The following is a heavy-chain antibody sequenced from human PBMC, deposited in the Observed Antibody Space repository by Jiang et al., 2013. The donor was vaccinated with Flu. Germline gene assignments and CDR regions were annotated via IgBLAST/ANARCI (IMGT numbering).Heavy chain of an antibody. CDR2: ISGSGGST. Sequence: VSAISGSGGSTYYADSVKGRFTISRDNSKNTLYLQMNSLRAEDTAVYYCAKHFRYSSSGDAFDLWGQGTMVTVSS. V-gene: IGHV3-23*01. J-gene: IGHJ3*01. CDR3: AKHFRYSSSGDAFDL. D-gene: IGHD6-13*01.